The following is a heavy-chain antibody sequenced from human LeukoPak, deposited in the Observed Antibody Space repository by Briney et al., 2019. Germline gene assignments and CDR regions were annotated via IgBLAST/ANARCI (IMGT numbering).Heavy chain of an antibody. CDR1: GGTFSSYA. V-gene: IGHV1-3*01. Sequence: ASVKVSCKASGGTFSSYAISWVRQAPGQGLEWMGWINAGNGNTKYSQKFQGRVTITRDTSASTAYMELSSLRSEDTAVYYCASMLASRGSLDYWGQGTLVTVSS. CDR2: INAGNGNT. CDR3: ASMLASRGSLDY. D-gene: IGHD3-10*02. J-gene: IGHJ4*02.